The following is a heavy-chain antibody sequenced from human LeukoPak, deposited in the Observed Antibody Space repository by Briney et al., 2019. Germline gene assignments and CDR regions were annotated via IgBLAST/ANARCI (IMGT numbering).Heavy chain of an antibody. CDR2: IRSKAYGGTT. V-gene: IGHV3-49*04. J-gene: IGHJ4*02. D-gene: IGHD3-10*01. Sequence: GGSLRLSCKASGFTFGDHAMSWVRQAPGKGLEWVGFIRSKAYGGTTEYAASVKGRFTISRDDSKSIAYLQMDNLKTEDTAVYYCARGGITMIRGGLDSWGQGTLVTVSS. CDR3: ARGGITMIRGGLDS. CDR1: GFTFGDHA.